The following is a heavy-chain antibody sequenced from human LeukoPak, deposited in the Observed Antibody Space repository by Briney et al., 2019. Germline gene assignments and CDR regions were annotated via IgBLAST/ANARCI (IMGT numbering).Heavy chain of an antibody. V-gene: IGHV1-46*01. J-gene: IGHJ4*02. Sequence: GASVKVSCKASGYTFTNYYMHWVRQAPGQGLEWMGLIHPNDGDTKYTQEFQDRVTMTRDTSTSTVYMELSSLRSEDTAVYYCATYTQSGAQGVSDYWGQGTLVTVPS. CDR2: IHPNDGDT. D-gene: IGHD3-10*01. CDR1: GYTFTNYY. CDR3: ATYTQSGAQGVSDY.